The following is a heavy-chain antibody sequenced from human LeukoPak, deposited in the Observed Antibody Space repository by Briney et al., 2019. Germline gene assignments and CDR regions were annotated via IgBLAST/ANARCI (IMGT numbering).Heavy chain of an antibody. Sequence: SETLSLTCAVSGYSISSGYYWGWIRQPPGKGLEWIGSIFHSGSTYYNPSLKSRVNMSVDTSKNQVSLKLSSVTAADTAVYYCARASGSYGSGSYYYYGMDVWGKGTTVTVSS. CDR1: GYSISSGYY. V-gene: IGHV4-38-2*01. CDR3: ARASGSYGSGSYYYYGMDV. D-gene: IGHD3-10*01. CDR2: IFHSGST. J-gene: IGHJ6*04.